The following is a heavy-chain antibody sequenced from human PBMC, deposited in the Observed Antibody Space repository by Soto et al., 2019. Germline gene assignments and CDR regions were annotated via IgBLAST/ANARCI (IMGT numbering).Heavy chain of an antibody. J-gene: IGHJ4*02. CDR1: GFTFSSYA. D-gene: IGHD3-10*01. CDR2: ISGSGGST. CDR3: ARDTPRVGFYGPDY. V-gene: IGHV3-23*01. Sequence: GGSLRLSCAASGFTFSSYAMSWVRQAPGKGLEWVSAISGSGGSTYYADSVKGRFTISRDNSKNTLYLQMNSLRAEDTAVYYCARDTPRVGFYGPDYWGQGTLVTVSS.